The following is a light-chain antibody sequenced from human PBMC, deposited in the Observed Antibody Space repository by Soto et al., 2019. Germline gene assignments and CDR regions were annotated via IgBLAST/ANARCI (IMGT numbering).Light chain of an antibody. CDR3: SSYAGSNNFVV. CDR2: EVS. J-gene: IGLJ2*01. CDR1: SSDVGGYNY. V-gene: IGLV2-8*01. Sequence: QSALTQPPSASGSPGQSVTISCTGTSSDVGGYNYVSWYQQHSGKAPNLMIYEVSKRPSGVPDRFSGSKSGNTASLTVSGLQAEDEADYYCSSYAGSNNFVVCGGGTKLTVL.